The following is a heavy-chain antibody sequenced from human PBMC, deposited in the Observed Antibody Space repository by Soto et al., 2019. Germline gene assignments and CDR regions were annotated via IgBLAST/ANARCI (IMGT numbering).Heavy chain of an antibody. CDR2: ISAHNGNT. Sequence: QVHLVQSGAEVKKPGASVKVSCKGSGYIFTTYGITWVRQAPGQGLEWMGWISAHNGNTNYAQKLQGRVTVTRDTPTSTAYMELMHLRSDDTAVYYCARGRYGDYWGQGALVTVSS. J-gene: IGHJ4*02. CDR3: ARGRYGDY. V-gene: IGHV1-18*01. D-gene: IGHD1-1*01. CDR1: GYIFTTYG.